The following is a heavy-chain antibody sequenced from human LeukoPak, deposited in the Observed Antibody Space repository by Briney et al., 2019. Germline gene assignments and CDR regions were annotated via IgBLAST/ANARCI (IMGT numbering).Heavy chain of an antibody. CDR2: ISAYNGNT. J-gene: IGHJ4*02. V-gene: IGHV1-18*01. CDR1: GYTFTSYG. D-gene: IGHD3-22*01. Sequence: ASVKVSCKASGYTFTSYGISWVRQAPGQGLEWMGWISAYNGNTNYAQKLQGRVTMTTDTSTSTAYMELRSLRSEDTAVYYCARVKRDSSGYYYPDYWGQGTLVTVSS. CDR3: ARVKRDSSGYYYPDY.